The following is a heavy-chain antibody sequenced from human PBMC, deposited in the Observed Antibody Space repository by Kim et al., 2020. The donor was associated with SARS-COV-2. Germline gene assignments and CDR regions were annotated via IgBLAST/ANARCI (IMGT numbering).Heavy chain of an antibody. CDR2: IYYSGST. J-gene: IGHJ4*02. V-gene: IGHV4-59*01. CDR1: GGSISSYY. Sequence: SETLSLTCTVSGGSISSYYWSLIRQPPGKGLEWIGYIYYSGSTNYNPSLKSRVTISVDTSKNQFSLKLSSVTAADTAVYYCARSLRSSWTNRYFDYWGQGTLVTVSS. D-gene: IGHD6-13*01. CDR3: ARSLRSSWTNRYFDY.